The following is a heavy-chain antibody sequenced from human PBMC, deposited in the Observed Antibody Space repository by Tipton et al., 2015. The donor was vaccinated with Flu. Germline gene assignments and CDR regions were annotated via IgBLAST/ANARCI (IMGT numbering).Heavy chain of an antibody. CDR3: ARVRGCSSTSCYPL. J-gene: IGHJ4*02. CDR2: ISSSSSTI. V-gene: IGHV3-48*01. D-gene: IGHD2-2*01. CDR1: GFTFSSYS. Sequence: GSLRLSCAASGFTFSSYSMNWVRQAPGKGLEWVSYISSSSSTIYYADSVKGRFTISRDNAKNSLYLQMNSLRAEDTAVYYCARVRGCSSTSCYPLWGQGTLVTVSS.